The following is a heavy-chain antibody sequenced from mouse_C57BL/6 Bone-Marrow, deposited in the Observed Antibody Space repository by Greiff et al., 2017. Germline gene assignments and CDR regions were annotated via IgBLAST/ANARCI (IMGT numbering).Heavy chain of an antibody. J-gene: IGHJ4*01. CDR1: GFPLTRYG. CDR2: IWSGGIT. Sequence: VQLQESGPGLVQPSQSLSITCTVSGFPLTRYGVHWVRQSPGKGLEWLGVIWSGGITDYTAAFISRLSISKDNSKSQVFFKMNSLQADDTDIYYCASLLYYYAMDYWGQGTSVTVSA. CDR3: ASLLYYYAMDY. V-gene: IGHV2-2*01.